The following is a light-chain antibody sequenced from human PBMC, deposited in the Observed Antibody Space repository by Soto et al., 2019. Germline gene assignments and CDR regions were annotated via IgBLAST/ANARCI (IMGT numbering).Light chain of an antibody. Sequence: DIVMTQTPLSSPVTLGQPASISCRSTQSLVHSDGNTDLSWLQQRPGQPPRLLIYKISKRFSGVPDRFSGSGAGTDFTLKISRVEAEDVGVYYCMQATQFTWTFGQGTKVEIK. CDR3: MQATQFTWT. J-gene: IGKJ1*01. V-gene: IGKV2-24*01. CDR1: QSLVHSDGNTD. CDR2: KIS.